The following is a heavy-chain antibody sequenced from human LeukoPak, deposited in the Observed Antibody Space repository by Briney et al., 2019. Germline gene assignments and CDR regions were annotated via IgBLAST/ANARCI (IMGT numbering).Heavy chain of an antibody. CDR3: AADVIYKSA. Sequence: GASVKVSCKASGFSFSNSAMQWVRQARGQRLEWIGWIVVGSGNTNYAQKFQERVTITRDMSTSTAYMELSSLRSEDTAVYYCAADVIYKSAWGQGTLVTVSS. V-gene: IGHV1-58*02. CDR2: IVVGSGNT. CDR1: GFSFSNSA. J-gene: IGHJ5*02. D-gene: IGHD2/OR15-2a*01.